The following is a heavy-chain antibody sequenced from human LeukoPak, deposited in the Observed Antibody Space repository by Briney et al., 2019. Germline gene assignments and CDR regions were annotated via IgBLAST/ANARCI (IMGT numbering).Heavy chain of an antibody. V-gene: IGHV4-59*11. CDR1: GFTFSDHY. Sequence: PGGSLRLSCAASGFTFSDHYMDWVRQAPGKGLEWIGYISYSGSTYYNPSLKSRVTMSLDESKRQFSLTLTSVTAADTAVYYCTKVRYRNYDLVIGYDAFDVWGQGTMVTVSS. J-gene: IGHJ3*01. D-gene: IGHD3-3*01. CDR3: TKVRYRNYDLVIGYDAFDV. CDR2: ISYSGST.